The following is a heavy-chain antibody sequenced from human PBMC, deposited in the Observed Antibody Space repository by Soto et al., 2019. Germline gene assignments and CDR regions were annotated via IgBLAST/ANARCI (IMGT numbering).Heavy chain of an antibody. D-gene: IGHD3-9*01. Sequence: QVQLQQWGAGLLKPSETLSLTCAVYGGSFSGYYWSWIRQPPGKGLEWIGEINHSGSTNYNPSLTRRVTISVNTSKNQFYLKLSSVTAADTAVYYCAREAGYDIAWGQGTLVTVSS. CDR1: GGSFSGYY. J-gene: IGHJ5*02. V-gene: IGHV4-34*01. CDR2: INHSGST. CDR3: AREAGYDIA.